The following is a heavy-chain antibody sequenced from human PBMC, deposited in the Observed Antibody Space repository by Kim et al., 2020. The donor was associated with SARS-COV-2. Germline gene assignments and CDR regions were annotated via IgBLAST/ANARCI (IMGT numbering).Heavy chain of an antibody. Sequence: SETLSLTCTVSGGSISSYYWRWIRLPPGKGLEWIGYIYYSGSTNCNPSLKSRVTISVDTSKNQFSLKLSSVTAADTAVYYCARAHSGSYRSGYYFDYWGQGTLVTVSS. CDR3: ARAHSGSYRSGYYFDY. V-gene: IGHV4-59*01. CDR2: IYYSGST. J-gene: IGHJ4*02. CDR1: GGSISSYY. D-gene: IGHD1-26*01.